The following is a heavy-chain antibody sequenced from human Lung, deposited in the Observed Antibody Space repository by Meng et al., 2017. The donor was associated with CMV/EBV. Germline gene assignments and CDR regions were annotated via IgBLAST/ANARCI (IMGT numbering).Heavy chain of an antibody. CDR3: AKIWYDIVVVPAAPVY. CDR2: ISGSGGST. J-gene: IGHJ4*02. D-gene: IGHD2-2*01. V-gene: IGHV3-23*01. CDR1: GFTFSSYA. Sequence: GGSLRLXCAASGFTFSSYAMSWVRQAPGKGLEWVSAISGSGGSTYYADSVKGRFTISRDNSKNTLYLQMNSLRAEDTAVYYCAKIWYDIVVVPAAPVYWGQGTLVTFSS.